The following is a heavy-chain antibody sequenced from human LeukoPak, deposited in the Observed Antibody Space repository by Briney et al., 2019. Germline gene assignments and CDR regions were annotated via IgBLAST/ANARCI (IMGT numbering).Heavy chain of an antibody. CDR1: GYTFTGYY. CDR3: ARTEIGYCSSHSCPSKDFDY. Sequence: ASVKVSCKASGYTFTGYYMHWVRQAPGQGLEWMGWINPNSGGTNYAQKFQGRVTMTRDTSISTAYMELSRLRSDDTAVYYCARTEIGYCSSHSCPSKDFDYWGQGTLVTVSS. J-gene: IGHJ4*02. D-gene: IGHD2-2*01. CDR2: INPNSGGT. V-gene: IGHV1-2*02.